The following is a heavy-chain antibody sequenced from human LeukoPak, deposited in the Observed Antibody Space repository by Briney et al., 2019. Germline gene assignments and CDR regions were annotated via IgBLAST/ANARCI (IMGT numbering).Heavy chain of an antibody. CDR2: INHSGST. J-gene: IGHJ5*02. D-gene: IGHD5-12*01. CDR3: ARAVDIVATIQVNWFDP. Sequence: SETLSLTCAVYGGSFSGYYWSWIRQPPGKGLEWIGEINHSGSTNYNPSLKSRVTISVDTSKNQFSLKLSSVTAADTAVYYCARAVDIVATIQVNWFDPWGQGTLVTVSS. V-gene: IGHV4-34*01. CDR1: GGSFSGYY.